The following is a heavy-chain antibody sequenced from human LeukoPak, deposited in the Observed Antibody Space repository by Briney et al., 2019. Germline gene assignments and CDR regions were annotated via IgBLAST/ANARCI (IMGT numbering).Heavy chain of an antibody. CDR2: INSDGSST. Sequence: GGSLRLSCAASGFTFSSYWMHWVRQAPGKGLVWVSRINSDGSSTSYADSVKGRFTISRDNAKNTLYLQMNRLRAEDTAVYYCAREPEPYSSGWYNRFLDYWGQGTLVTVSS. D-gene: IGHD6-19*01. V-gene: IGHV3-74*01. CDR3: AREPEPYSSGWYNRFLDY. J-gene: IGHJ4*02. CDR1: GFTFSSYW.